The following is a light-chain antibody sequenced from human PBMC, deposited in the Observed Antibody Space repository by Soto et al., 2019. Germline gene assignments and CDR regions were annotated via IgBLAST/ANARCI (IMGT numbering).Light chain of an antibody. V-gene: IGLV2-14*01. CDR1: SSDVGGYNY. Sequence: QSALTQPASVSGSPGQSITISCTGTSSDVGGYNYVSWYQQHPGKAPKLMIYEVSNRPSGVSNRFSGSKSGNTASLTNSGLRAEDEADYYCSSYTSSSTWVFGGGTKLTVL. CDR3: SSYTSSSTWV. J-gene: IGLJ3*02. CDR2: EVS.